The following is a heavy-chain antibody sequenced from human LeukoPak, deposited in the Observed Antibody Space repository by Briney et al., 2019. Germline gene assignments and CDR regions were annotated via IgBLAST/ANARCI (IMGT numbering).Heavy chain of an antibody. Sequence: GSLRLSCADSGFTFSSYIMNWVRQAPGKGLEWVSYISSSSSTIYYADSVKGRFTISRDNAKNSLYLQMNSLRAEDTAVYYCASGVYDYVWGSKTPPFDYWGQGTLVTVSS. CDR2: ISSSSSTI. J-gene: IGHJ4*02. CDR1: GFTFSSYI. CDR3: ASGVYDYVWGSKTPPFDY. V-gene: IGHV3-48*01. D-gene: IGHD3-16*01.